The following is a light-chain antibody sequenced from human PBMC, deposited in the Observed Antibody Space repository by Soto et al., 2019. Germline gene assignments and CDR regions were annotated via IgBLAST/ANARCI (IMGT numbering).Light chain of an antibody. CDR1: QTINSW. Sequence: DIQMTQSPSTLSASVGDRVTITCRASQTINSWLAWYQQKPGKAPKVLIFDASSLKTGVPSRFSGSGSGIEFTLTISNLQPDDFATYYCQQYDSYSSGPFGQGTKVDIK. CDR2: DAS. J-gene: IGKJ1*01. V-gene: IGKV1-5*01. CDR3: QQYDSYSSGP.